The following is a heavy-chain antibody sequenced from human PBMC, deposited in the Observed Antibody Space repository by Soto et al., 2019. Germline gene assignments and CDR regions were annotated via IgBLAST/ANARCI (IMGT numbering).Heavy chain of an antibody. CDR2: ISSSSSTI. D-gene: IGHD2-2*01. Sequence: EVQLVESGGGLVQPGGSLRLSCAASGFTFSSYSMNWVREAPGKGLEWVSYISSSSSTIYYADSVKGRFTISRDNAKNSLYLQMNSLRAEDTAVYYCARDRGDYCSSTSCYPYWYFDLWGRGTLVTVSS. V-gene: IGHV3-48*01. J-gene: IGHJ2*01. CDR1: GFTFSSYS. CDR3: ARDRGDYCSSTSCYPYWYFDL.